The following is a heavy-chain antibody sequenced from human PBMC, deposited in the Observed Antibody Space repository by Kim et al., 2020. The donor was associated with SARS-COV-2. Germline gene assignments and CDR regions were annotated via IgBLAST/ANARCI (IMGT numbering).Heavy chain of an antibody. D-gene: IGHD6-19*01. Sequence: AVSVKSRITINPDTAKNQFSLQLNSVTPEDTAVYYCASMVAGTGDNWFDPWGQGTLVTVSS. CDR3: ASMVAGTGDNWFDP. J-gene: IGHJ5*02. V-gene: IGHV6-1*01.